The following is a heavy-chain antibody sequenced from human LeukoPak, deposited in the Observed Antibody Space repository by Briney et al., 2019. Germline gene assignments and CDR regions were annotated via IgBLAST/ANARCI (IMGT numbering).Heavy chain of an antibody. J-gene: IGHJ4*02. V-gene: IGHV3-23*01. CDR2: ISDSGTST. CDR1: GFTFSSYG. D-gene: IGHD4-17*01. CDR3: AKASRSVTPTLDH. Sequence: GGSLRLSCAPSGFTFSSYGMSWVRQAPGKGLEWVSAISDSGTSTYYADSVKGRFTISRDNSKNTLYLQMNSLRAEDTAVYYCAKASRSVTPTLDHWGRGTLVTVSS.